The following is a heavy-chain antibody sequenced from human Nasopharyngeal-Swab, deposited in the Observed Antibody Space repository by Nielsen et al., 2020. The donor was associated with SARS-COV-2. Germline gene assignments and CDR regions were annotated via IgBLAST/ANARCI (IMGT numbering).Heavy chain of an antibody. V-gene: IGHV3-21*06. J-gene: IGHJ5*01. CDR3: VRGSYGYYDS. D-gene: IGHD4-17*01. CDR1: GLTFSSSN. Sequence: GESLKISCAASGLTFSSSNMNWVRQAPGKGLEWVSYISPTSDYIYYAESVKGRYTISRDNDKDSLFLQMHSLRAEETAIYYCVRGSYGYYDSCDQGALITVSS. CDR2: ISPTSDYI.